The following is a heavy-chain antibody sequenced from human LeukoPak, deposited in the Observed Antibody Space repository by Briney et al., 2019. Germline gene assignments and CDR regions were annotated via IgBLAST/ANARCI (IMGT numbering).Heavy chain of an antibody. CDR2: IYSGGST. V-gene: IGHV3-53*01. D-gene: IGHD3-16*01. Sequence: TGGSLRLSCAASGFTVSSDYMSWVRQAPGKGLEWVSVIYSGGSTYYADSVKGRFTISRDNSKNTLYLQMNSLRAEDTAVYYCARGRPGGGMDVWGQGTLVTVSS. CDR1: GFTVSSDY. CDR3: ARGRPGGGMDV. J-gene: IGHJ4*02.